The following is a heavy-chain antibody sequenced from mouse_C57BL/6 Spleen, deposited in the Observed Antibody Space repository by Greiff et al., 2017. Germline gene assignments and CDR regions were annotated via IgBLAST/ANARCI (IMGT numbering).Heavy chain of an antibody. CDR3: ARSRYYDYDWFAY. D-gene: IGHD2-4*01. CDR2: INPNYGTT. V-gene: IGHV1-39*01. Sequence: VQLKESGPELVKPGASVKISCKASGYSFTDYNMNWVKQSNGKSLEWIGVINPNYGTTSYNQKFKGKATLTVDQSSSTAYMQLNSLTSEDSAVYYCARSRYYDYDWFAYWGQGTLVTVSA. CDR1: GYSFTDYN. J-gene: IGHJ3*01.